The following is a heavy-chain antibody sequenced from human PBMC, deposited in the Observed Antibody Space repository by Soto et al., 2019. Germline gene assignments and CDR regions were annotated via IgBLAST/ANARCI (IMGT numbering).Heavy chain of an antibody. V-gene: IGHV4-61*01. J-gene: IGHJ6*02. Sequence: SVTLSITCTVSGGSVSSGSYYWSWIRQPSGKGLEWVGYIYYSGSTNYNPSLESRVTISVDPSKNQFSLKLSSVTAADTAVYYCARDASATYYYYYGFDVCGQGTTVTVYS. CDR2: IYYSGST. D-gene: IGHD6-13*01. CDR1: GGSVSSGSYY. CDR3: ARDASATYYYYYGFDV.